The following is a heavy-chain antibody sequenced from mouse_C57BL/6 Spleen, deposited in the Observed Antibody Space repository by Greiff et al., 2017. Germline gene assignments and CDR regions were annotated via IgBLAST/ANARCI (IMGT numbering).Heavy chain of an antibody. J-gene: IGHJ4*01. Sequence: EVNVVESGGDLVKPGGSLKLSCAASGFTFSSYGMSWVRQTPDKRLEWVATISSGGSYTYYPDSVKGRFTISRDNAKNTLYLQMSSLKSEDTAMYYCARGDLGGFRQDYAMEYWGQGTSVTVSS. D-gene: IGHD3-3*01. CDR2: ISSGGSYT. CDR3: ARGDLGGFRQDYAMEY. CDR1: GFTFSSYG. V-gene: IGHV5-6*01.